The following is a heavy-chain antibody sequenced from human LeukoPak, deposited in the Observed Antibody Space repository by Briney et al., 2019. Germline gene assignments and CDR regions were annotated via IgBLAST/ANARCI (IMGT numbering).Heavy chain of an antibody. D-gene: IGHD1-26*01. J-gene: IGHJ6*03. V-gene: IGHV4-39*07. CDR3: ARGAVGSRPMSYYMDV. CDR1: GGSISSSSYY. CDR2: IYYSGST. Sequence: SETLSLTCTVSGGSISSSSYYWGWIRQPPGKGLEWIGSIYYSGSTYYNPSLKSRVTISVDTSKNQFSLKLSSVTAADTAVYYCARGAVGSRPMSYYMDVWGKGTTVTVSS.